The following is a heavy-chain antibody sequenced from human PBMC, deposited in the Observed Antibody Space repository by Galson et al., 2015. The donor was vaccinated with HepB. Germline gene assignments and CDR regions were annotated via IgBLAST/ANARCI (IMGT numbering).Heavy chain of an antibody. J-gene: IGHJ4*02. CDR1: GFTFSNAW. D-gene: IGHD6-19*01. V-gene: IGHV3-15*07. Sequence: SLRLSCAASGFTFSNAWMNWVRQAPGKGLEWVGRIKSKTDGGTTDYAAPVKGRFTISRDDSKNTLYLQMNSLKTEDTAVYYCTTDRVGLVWVGYFDYWGQGTLVTVSS. CDR2: IKSKTDGGTT. CDR3: TTDRVGLVWVGYFDY.